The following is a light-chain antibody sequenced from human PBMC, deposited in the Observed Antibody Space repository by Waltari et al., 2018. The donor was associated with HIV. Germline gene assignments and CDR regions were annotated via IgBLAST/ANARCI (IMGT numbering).Light chain of an antibody. J-gene: IGLJ2*01. CDR1: SSDIGAYDS. CDR3: SSYGDNNWVL. V-gene: IGLV2-8*01. Sequence: QSALTQPPSASGSLGQSVTISCIWSSSDIGAYDSVSWFQPLPHNAPTLLLYEVTKRPSGVPYRFSGSRSGNTAFLTVSGLQPNDTAAYFCSSYGDNNWVLFGGGTNLTVL. CDR2: EVT.